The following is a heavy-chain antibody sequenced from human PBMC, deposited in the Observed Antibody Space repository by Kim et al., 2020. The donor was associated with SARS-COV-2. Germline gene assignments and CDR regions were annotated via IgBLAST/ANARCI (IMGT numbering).Heavy chain of an antibody. CDR1: GGSISSGSYY. J-gene: IGHJ3*02. Sequence: SETLSLTCTVSGGSISSGSYYWSWIRQPAGKGLEWIGRIYTSGSTNYNPSLKSRVTISVDTSKNQFSLKLSSVTAADTAVYYCARDRYDSSGYYYQKTNAFDIWGQGTMVTVSS. CDR3: ARDRYDSSGYYYQKTNAFDI. D-gene: IGHD3-22*01. CDR2: IYTSGST. V-gene: IGHV4-61*02.